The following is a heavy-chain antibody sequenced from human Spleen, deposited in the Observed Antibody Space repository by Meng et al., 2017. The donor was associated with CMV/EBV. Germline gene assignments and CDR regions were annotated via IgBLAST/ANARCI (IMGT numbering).Heavy chain of an antibody. CDR3: ANNGGLAGRLLYY. V-gene: IGHV3-11*04. J-gene: IGHJ4*02. CDR2: ISSGGTTI. CDR1: RFTFSDYY. D-gene: IGHD2-15*01. Sequence: AASRFTFSDYYMSWIRQAPGKGPEWVSYISSGGTTIYYADSVKGRFTISRDNAKSSVYLQMNSLRAEDTAVYYCANNGGLAGRLLYYWGQGTLVTSPQ.